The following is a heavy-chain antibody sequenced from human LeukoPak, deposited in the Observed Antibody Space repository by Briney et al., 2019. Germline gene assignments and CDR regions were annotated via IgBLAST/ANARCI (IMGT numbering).Heavy chain of an antibody. V-gene: IGHV3-23*01. CDR3: AKDQTAWEPWPLSFDY. J-gene: IGHJ4*02. CDR1: GFTFSSYA. CDR2: ISGSGGST. D-gene: IGHD1-26*01. Sequence: GGSLRLSCAASGFTFSSYAMSWVRQAPGKGLEWVSAISGSGGSTYYADSVKGRFTISRDNSKNTLYLQMNSLRAEDTAVYYCAKDQTAWEPWPLSFDYWGQGTLVTVSS.